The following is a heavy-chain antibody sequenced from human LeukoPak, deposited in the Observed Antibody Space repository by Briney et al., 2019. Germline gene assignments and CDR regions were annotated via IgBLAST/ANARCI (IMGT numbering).Heavy chain of an antibody. D-gene: IGHD2-2*02. CDR2: IGTAGET. J-gene: IGHJ5*02. CDR3: ARGYCSSTSCYTRGSWFDP. CDR1: GFTFSSYD. V-gene: IGHV3-13*01. Sequence: GGSLRLSCAASGFTFSSYDMHWVRQATGKGLEWVSAIGTAGETYYPGSVKGRFTISRENAKNSLYLQMNSLRAGDTAVYYCARGYCSSTSCYTRGSWFDPWGQGTLVTVSS.